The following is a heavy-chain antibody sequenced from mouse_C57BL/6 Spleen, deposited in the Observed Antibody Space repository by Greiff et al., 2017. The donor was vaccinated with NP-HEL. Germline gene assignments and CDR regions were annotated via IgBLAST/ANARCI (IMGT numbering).Heavy chain of an antibody. V-gene: IGHV14-3*01. J-gene: IGHJ4*01. D-gene: IGHD2-4*01. CDR2: IDPANGNT. CDR1: GFNIKNTY. CDR3: ARCGGDYDEGYAMDY. Sequence: VHVKQSVAELVRPGASVKLSCTASGFNIKNTYMHWVKQRPEQGLEWIGRIDPANGNTKYAPKFQGKATITADTSSNTAYLQLSSLTSEDTAIYYCARCGGDYDEGYAMDYWGQGTSVTVSS.